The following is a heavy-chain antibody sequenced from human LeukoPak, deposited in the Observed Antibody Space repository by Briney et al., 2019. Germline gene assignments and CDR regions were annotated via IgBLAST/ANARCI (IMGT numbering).Heavy chain of an antibody. V-gene: IGHV3-23*01. Sequence: GGSLRLSCAASGFPFSSYAMSWVRQAPGKGLEWVSAISGSGDSTYYADSVKGRFSISRDNSKNTLYMQMNSLRAEDTAVYYCAKGPMTTRYWGQGTLVTVSS. D-gene: IGHD4-11*01. CDR1: GFPFSSYA. CDR2: ISGSGDST. J-gene: IGHJ4*02. CDR3: AKGPMTTRY.